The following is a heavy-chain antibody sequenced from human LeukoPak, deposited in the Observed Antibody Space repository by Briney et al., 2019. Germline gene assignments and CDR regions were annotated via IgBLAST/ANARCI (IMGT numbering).Heavy chain of an antibody. CDR2: IIPILGIA. D-gene: IGHD3-22*01. CDR3: ARERVDYYYDSSGYYYN. J-gene: IGHJ4*02. Sequence: ASVTVSCKASGGTFSSYAISWVRQAPGQGLEWMGRIIPILGIANYAQKFQGRVTITADKSTSTAYMELSSLRSEDTAVYYCARERVDYYYDSSGYYYNWGQGTLVTVSS. CDR1: GGTFSSYA. V-gene: IGHV1-69*04.